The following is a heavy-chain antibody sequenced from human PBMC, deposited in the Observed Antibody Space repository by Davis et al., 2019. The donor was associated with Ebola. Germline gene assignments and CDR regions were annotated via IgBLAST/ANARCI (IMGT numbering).Heavy chain of an antibody. CDR2: INPHNGNT. J-gene: IGHJ6*04. Sequence: AASVKVSCKASGYTFTNYGITWVRQAPGQGLEWMGWINPHNGNTNYAQKLQGRVTMTTDTSTSTAYMELRSLRSDDTAVYYCARGTITMIIVVPTWGMDVWGKGTTVTVSS. D-gene: IGHD3-22*01. CDR3: ARGTITMIIVVPTWGMDV. CDR1: GYTFTNYG. V-gene: IGHV1-18*04.